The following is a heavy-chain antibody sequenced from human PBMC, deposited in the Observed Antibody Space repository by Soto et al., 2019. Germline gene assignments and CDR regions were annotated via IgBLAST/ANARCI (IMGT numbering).Heavy chain of an antibody. D-gene: IGHD1-7*01. V-gene: IGHV3-23*01. Sequence: GGSLRLSCATSGLTFSNYAMSWVRQAPGGGLEWVSSMSGSSSTTYYADSVRGRFTISRDRSKNTLYLQMSSLRAEDTALYYCAKKQARELPRVIDFWGQGTLVTVSS. CDR2: MSGSSSTT. J-gene: IGHJ4*02. CDR1: GLTFSNYA. CDR3: AKKQARELPRVIDF.